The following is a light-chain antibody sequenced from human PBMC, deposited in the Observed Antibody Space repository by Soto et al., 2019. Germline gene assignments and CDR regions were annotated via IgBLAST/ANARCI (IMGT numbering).Light chain of an antibody. V-gene: IGLV1-40*01. CDR3: QSYDSSLSLVV. J-gene: IGLJ2*01. CDR1: NSNIGAGYD. Sequence: QSVLTQPPSVSGAPGQRVTISCTGSNSNIGAGYDVHWYQHLPGTAPKLLIYGDSNRPSGVPDRFSGSKSGTSASLAITGLQAEDEADYYCQSYDSSLSLVVFGGGTKLTVL. CDR2: GDS.